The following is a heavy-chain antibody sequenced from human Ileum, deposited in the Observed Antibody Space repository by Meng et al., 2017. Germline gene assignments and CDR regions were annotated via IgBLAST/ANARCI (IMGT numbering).Heavy chain of an antibody. CDR2: ISSSGSGT. CDR3: AKGKVGVAGSPDD. V-gene: IGHV3-23*01. J-gene: IGHJ4*02. Sequence: EVKLLESGGGLVQPGGSLKLSCAASGFIFSDYAMTWVRQAPGKGLEWVSGISSSGSGTYYADSVKGRFTSSRDNSKNTLTLQMDSLRAEDTAVYYCAKGKVGVAGSPDDWGQGTLVTVSS. CDR1: GFIFSDYA. D-gene: IGHD2-15*01.